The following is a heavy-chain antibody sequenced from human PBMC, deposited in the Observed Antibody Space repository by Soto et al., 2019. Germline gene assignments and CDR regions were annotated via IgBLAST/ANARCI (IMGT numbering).Heavy chain of an antibody. CDR2: FDPEDGET. CDR3: VWFGELLGVYYYGMDV. D-gene: IGHD3-10*01. J-gene: IGHJ6*02. CDR1: GYTLTELS. V-gene: IGHV1-24*01. Sequence: ASVKVSCKVSGYTLTELSMHWVRQAPGKGLEWMGGFDPEDGETIYAQKFQGRVTMTEDTSTDTAYMELSSLRSEDTAVYYCVWFGELLGVYYYGMDVWGQGPTVIVSS.